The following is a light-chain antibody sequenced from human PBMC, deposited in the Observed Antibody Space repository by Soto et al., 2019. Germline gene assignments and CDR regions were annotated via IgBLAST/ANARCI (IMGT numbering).Light chain of an antibody. CDR3: SSYTNSSTWV. V-gene: IGLV2-14*01. CDR2: EGS. J-gene: IGLJ3*02. CDR1: SSDYNY. Sequence: QSALTQPASGSGSPGQSITISCTGTSSDYNYVSWCQHHPGKAPKLMFYEGSKRPSGVSNRFSGSKSANTASLTISGLQAEDEADYYCSSYTNSSTWVFGGGTKLTVL.